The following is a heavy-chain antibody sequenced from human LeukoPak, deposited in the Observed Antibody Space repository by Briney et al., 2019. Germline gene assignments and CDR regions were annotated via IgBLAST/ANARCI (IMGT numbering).Heavy chain of an antibody. J-gene: IGHJ4*02. Sequence: PGGSLRLSCAASGFTFSTYTMYGGRQAPGKGLEYVSAINSNGDSTFYANSVKGRFTISRDNSKNTLYLQMGSLRAEDVALYYCARVKVGATADYWGQGTLVTVSS. D-gene: IGHD1-26*01. CDR2: INSNGDST. CDR3: ARVKVGATADY. V-gene: IGHV3-64*01. CDR1: GFTFSTYT.